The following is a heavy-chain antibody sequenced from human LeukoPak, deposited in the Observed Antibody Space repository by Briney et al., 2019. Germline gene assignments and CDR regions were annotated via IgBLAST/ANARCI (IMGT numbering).Heavy chain of an antibody. CDR2: IKSKTDGGTT. J-gene: IGHJ4*02. D-gene: IGHD3-10*01. Sequence: GGSLRLSCTASGFTLTDALLSWVRQAPGRGLEWIGRIKSKTDGGTTDYAAPVRGRFTVSRDESKNPLYLQVNTLTPEVSAVYYCTTGGHYFGDWGQGTLVTVSS. CDR1: GFTLTDAL. V-gene: IGHV3-15*01. CDR3: TTGGHYFGD.